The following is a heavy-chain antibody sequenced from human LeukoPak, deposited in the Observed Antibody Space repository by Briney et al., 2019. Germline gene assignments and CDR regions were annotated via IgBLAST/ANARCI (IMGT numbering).Heavy chain of an antibody. CDR3: AREGEYYYGFLFDP. CDR1: GGSFSGYY. Sequence: PSETLSLTCAVYGGSFSGYYWSWIRQPPGKGLEWIGEINHSGSTNYNPSLKSRVTMSVDTSKNQFSLKLSSVTAADTAVYYCAREGEYYYGFLFDPWGQGTLVTVSS. J-gene: IGHJ5*02. CDR2: INHSGST. V-gene: IGHV4-34*01. D-gene: IGHD3-10*01.